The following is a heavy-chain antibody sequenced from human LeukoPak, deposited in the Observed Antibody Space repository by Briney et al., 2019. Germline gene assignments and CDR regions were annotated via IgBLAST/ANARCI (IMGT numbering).Heavy chain of an antibody. CDR2: ISAYNGNT. V-gene: IGHV1-18*01. CDR1: GYTFTSYG. J-gene: IGHJ5*02. D-gene: IGHD6-13*01. CDR3: ARTPPGYSSSWHSNWFDP. Sequence: ASVKVSCKASGYTFTSYGISWVRQAPGQGLEWMGWISAYNGNTNYAQKLQGRVTMTTDTSTSTAYMELRSLRSDDTAVYYCARTPPGYSSSWHSNWFDPWGQGTLVTVSS.